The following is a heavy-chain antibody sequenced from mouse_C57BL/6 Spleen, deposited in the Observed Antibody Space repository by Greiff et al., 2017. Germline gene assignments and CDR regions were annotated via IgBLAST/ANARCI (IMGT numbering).Heavy chain of an antibody. CDR2: INFDGSST. Sequence: DVHLVESEGGLVQPGSSMKLSCTVSGFTFSDYYMAWVRQVPEKGLEWVANINFDGSSTSYLDSLKSRFIISRDNAKNILYLQMSSLNSEDTATYLGARPIYDGYSLYAMDYWGQGTSVTVSA. V-gene: IGHV5-16*01. CDR3: ARPIYDGYSLYAMDY. D-gene: IGHD2-3*01. CDR1: GFTFSDYY. J-gene: IGHJ4*01.